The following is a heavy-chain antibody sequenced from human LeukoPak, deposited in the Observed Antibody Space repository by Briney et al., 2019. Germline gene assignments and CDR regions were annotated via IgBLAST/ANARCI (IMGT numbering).Heavy chain of an antibody. Sequence: ASVNVSFMASGYTFTGYYMHWVRQAPGQGLEWMGWINPNSGGTNYAQKFQGRVTMTRDTSISTAYMELSRLRSDDTAVYYCARGVLTGYSSFDYWGQGTLVTVSS. D-gene: IGHD3-9*01. CDR1: GYTFTGYY. CDR3: ARGVLTGYSSFDY. V-gene: IGHV1-2*02. J-gene: IGHJ4*02. CDR2: INPNSGGT.